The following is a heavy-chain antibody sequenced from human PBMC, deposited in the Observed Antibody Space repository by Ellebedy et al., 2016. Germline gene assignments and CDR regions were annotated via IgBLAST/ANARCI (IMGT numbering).Heavy chain of an antibody. CDR1: GYTLTDLS. J-gene: IGHJ5*02. V-gene: IGHV1-24*01. Sequence: ASVKVSCKVSGYTLTDLSMHWVRQVPGKGLEWMGGFDPEDGETIYAQKLQGRVTMTEDTSTDTAYMELSSLGSEDTAVYYCATVSYDDVLTGYWFDPWGQGTLVTVSS. CDR2: FDPEDGET. CDR3: ATVSYDDVLTGYWFDP. D-gene: IGHD3-9*01.